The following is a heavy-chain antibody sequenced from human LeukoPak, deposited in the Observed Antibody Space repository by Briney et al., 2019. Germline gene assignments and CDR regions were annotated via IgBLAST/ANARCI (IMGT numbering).Heavy chain of an antibody. CDR3: ARGIAVASGPDRIDY. J-gene: IGHJ4*02. CDR2: MNSDGSST. D-gene: IGHD6-19*01. Sequence: GGSLRLSCAASGFTFSSYWMHWVRQAPGRGLVWVSRMNSDGSSTSYADSVKGRFTISRDNAKNTLYLQMSSLRAEDTAVYYCARGIAVASGPDRIDYWGQGTLVTVSS. CDR1: GFTFSSYW. V-gene: IGHV3-74*01.